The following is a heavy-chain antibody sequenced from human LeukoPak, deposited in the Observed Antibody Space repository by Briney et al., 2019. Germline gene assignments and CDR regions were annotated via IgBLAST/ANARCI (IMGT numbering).Heavy chain of an antibody. CDR2: ISSSSSTI. V-gene: IGHV3-48*01. CDR3: ARELITFSEYYYYGMDV. CDR1: GFTFSSYS. Sequence: GGSLRLSCAASGFTFSSYSMNWVRQAPGKGLEWVSYISSSSSTIYYADSVEGRFTISRDNAKNSLYLQMNSLRAEDTAVYYCARELITFSEYYYYGMDVWGQGTTVTVSS. D-gene: IGHD3-3*02. J-gene: IGHJ6*02.